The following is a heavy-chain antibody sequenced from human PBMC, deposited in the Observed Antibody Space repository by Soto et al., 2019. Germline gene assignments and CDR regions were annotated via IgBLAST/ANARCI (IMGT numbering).Heavy chain of an antibody. V-gene: IGHV1-18*01. CDR2: IIPYNGNT. CDR3: ARGSPTFTIFPGYTWFDP. Sequence: ASVKVSCKASGDTFTSYGISWVRQAPGQGLEWMGWIIPYNGNTNYAQKLQGRVTITTDASTSTAYMELSSLRSEDTAVYYCARGSPTFTIFPGYTWFDPWGQGPLVTVSS. D-gene: IGHD3-3*01. J-gene: IGHJ5*02. CDR1: GDTFTSYG.